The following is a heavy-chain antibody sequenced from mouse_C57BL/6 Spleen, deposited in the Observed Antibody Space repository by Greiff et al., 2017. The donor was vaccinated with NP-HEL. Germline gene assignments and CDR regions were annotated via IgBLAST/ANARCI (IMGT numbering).Heavy chain of an antibody. V-gene: IGHV1-50*01. J-gene: IGHJ2*01. CDR1: GYTFTSYW. CDR3: ARDGGSFDY. CDR2: IDPSDSYT. Sequence: VQLQQPGAELVKPGASVKLSCKASGYTFTSYWMQWVKQRPGQGLEWIGEIDPSDSYTNYNQKFKGKATLTVDTSSSTAYMQLSSLTSEDSAVYYCARDGGSFDYWGQGTTLTVSS. D-gene: IGHD2-3*01.